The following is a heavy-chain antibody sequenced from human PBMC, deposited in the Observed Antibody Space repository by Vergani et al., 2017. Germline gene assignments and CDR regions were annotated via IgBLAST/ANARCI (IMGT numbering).Heavy chain of an antibody. CDR1: GFTFSNAW. CDR2: IKSKTDGGTT. CDR3: TTSGDTTPYYYYYGMDV. J-gene: IGHJ6*02. Sequence: EVQLVESGGGLVKPGGSLRLSCAASGFTFSNAWMSWVRQAPGKGLEGDGRIKSKTDGGTTDYAAPVKGRFTISRDDSKNTLYLQMNSLKTEDPAVYYCTTSGDTTPYYYYYGMDVWGQGTTVTVSS. V-gene: IGHV3-15*01. D-gene: IGHD1-26*01.